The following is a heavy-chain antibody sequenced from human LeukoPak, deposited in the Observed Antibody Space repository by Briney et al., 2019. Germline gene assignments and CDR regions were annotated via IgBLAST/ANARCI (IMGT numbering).Heavy chain of an antibody. V-gene: IGHV1-8*01. CDR1: GYTFTSYD. CDR3: ARALGGSYPVEYYYGMDV. CDR2: MNPNSGNT. Sequence: ASVKVSCKASGYTFTSYDIDWVRQATGQGLEWMGWMNPNSGNTGCAQKFQGRVTMTRNTSISTAYMELSSLRSEDTAVYYCARALGGSYPVEYYYGMDVWGQGTTVTVSS. J-gene: IGHJ6*02. D-gene: IGHD1-26*01.